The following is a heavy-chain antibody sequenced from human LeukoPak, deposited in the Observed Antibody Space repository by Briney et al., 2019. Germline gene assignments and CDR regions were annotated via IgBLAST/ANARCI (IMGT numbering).Heavy chain of an antibody. V-gene: IGHV3-23*01. J-gene: IGHJ4*02. CDR2: ISGSGGST. Sequence: GGSLRLSCAASGFTFSSYAMSWVRQAPGKGLEWVSAISGSGGSTYYADSVKGRFTISRDNSKNTLYLQMYSLRAEDTAVYYCAVATITPQPYYYDSSGDFDYWGQGTLVTVSS. D-gene: IGHD3-22*01. CDR1: GFTFSSYA. CDR3: AVATITPQPYYYDSSGDFDY.